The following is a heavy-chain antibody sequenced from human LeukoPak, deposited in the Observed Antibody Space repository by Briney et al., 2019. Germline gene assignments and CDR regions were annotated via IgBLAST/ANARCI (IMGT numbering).Heavy chain of an antibody. CDR3: ARQFGGGSSWFRGAGRPFDY. CDR1: GGSISSYY. J-gene: IGHJ4*02. D-gene: IGHD6-13*01. V-gene: IGHV4-39*01. Sequence: SETLSLTCTVSGGSISSYYWGWIRQPPGKGLEWIGSIYYSGSTYYNPSLKSRVTISVDTSKNQFSLKLSSVTAADTAVYYCARQFGGGSSWFRGAGRPFDYWGQGTLVTVSS. CDR2: IYYSGST.